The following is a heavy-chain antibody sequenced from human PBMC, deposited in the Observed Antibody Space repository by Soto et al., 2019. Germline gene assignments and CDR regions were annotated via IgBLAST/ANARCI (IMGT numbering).Heavy chain of an antibody. V-gene: IGHV4-34*01. CDR3: AGLLYYDILTGYYRPYYYYGMDV. J-gene: IGHJ6*02. Sequence: SETLSLTCAVYGGSFSGYYWSWIRQPPGKGLEWIGEINHSGSTNYNPSPKSRVTISVDTSKKQFSLKLSSVTAADTAVYYCAGLLYYDILTGYYRPYYYYGMDVWGQGTTVTVSS. CDR1: GGSFSGYY. D-gene: IGHD3-9*01. CDR2: INHSGST.